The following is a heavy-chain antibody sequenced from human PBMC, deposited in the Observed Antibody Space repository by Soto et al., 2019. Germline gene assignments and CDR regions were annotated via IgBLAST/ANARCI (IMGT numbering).Heavy chain of an antibody. CDR2: IIPIFGTA. J-gene: IGHJ6*02. Sequence: QVQLVQSGAEVKKPGSSVKVSCKASGGTFSSYAISWVRQAPGQGLEWMGGIIPIFGTANYAQKFQGRVTITADESTRTAYLELSSLRSEDTAVYYCARENEIAAAGSQNYYYFGMDVWGQGTTVTVSS. D-gene: IGHD6-13*01. CDR3: ARENEIAAAGSQNYYYFGMDV. CDR1: GGTFSSYA. V-gene: IGHV1-69*19.